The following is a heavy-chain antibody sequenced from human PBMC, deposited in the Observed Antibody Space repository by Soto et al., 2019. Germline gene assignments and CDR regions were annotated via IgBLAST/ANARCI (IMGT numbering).Heavy chain of an antibody. Sequence: WGSLILSCSASGFTFSEYSMHWVRQAPGKGLQYVSTISSDGDIRYYAESVKGRFTISRDNSKNTFYLQMNSLRPEDTAVYYCVKVSTFYDILTGYYSTNFFDPWGQGTLVTVSS. D-gene: IGHD3-9*01. CDR3: VKVSTFYDILTGYYSTNFFDP. CDR2: ISSDGDIR. J-gene: IGHJ5*02. V-gene: IGHV3-64D*06. CDR1: GFTFSEYS.